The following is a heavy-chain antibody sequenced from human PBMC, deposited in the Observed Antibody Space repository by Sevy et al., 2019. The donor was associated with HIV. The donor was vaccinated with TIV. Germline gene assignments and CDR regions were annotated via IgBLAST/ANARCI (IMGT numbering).Heavy chain of an antibody. CDR3: ASRTCSGGSCYYGWFDP. CDR2: IRYDGSNK. J-gene: IGHJ5*02. D-gene: IGHD2-15*01. V-gene: IGHV3-30*02. CDR1: GFTFSSYG. Sequence: GGSLRLSCAASGFTFSSYGMHWVRQAPGQGLEWVAFIRYDGSNKYYADSVKGRFTISRDNSKNTLYLQMNSLRAEDTAVYYCASRTCSGGSCYYGWFDPWGQGTLVTVSS.